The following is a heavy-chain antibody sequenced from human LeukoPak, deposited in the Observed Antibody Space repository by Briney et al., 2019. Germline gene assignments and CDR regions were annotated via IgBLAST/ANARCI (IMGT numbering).Heavy chain of an antibody. Sequence: ASVKLSCKASAYTFTSYGISWERQAPGQGIEWMGWIRAYNVNTNYAQKLQRRVTMTTDTSTSTAYRELRRLRSDDTAVYYCARVAHTTWMAAAGLFDYWGQGTLVTVSS. V-gene: IGHV1-18*01. D-gene: IGHD6-13*01. CDR3: ARVAHTTWMAAAGLFDY. CDR2: IRAYNVNT. CDR1: AYTFTSYG. J-gene: IGHJ4*02.